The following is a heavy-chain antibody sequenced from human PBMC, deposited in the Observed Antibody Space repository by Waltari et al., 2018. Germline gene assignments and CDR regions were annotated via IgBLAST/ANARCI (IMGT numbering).Heavy chain of an antibody. Sequence: QLQLQESGPGLVKPSETLSLTCTVSGYSISSGSYWGWIRQPPGKGLEWIGSIYHSGSTYYNPSLKSRVTISVDTSKNQFSLKLSSVTAADTAVYYCARQGSSGWYEDWFDPWGQGTLVTVSS. J-gene: IGHJ5*02. CDR3: ARQGSSGWYEDWFDP. CDR2: IYHSGST. CDR1: GYSISSGSY. V-gene: IGHV4-38-2*02. D-gene: IGHD6-19*01.